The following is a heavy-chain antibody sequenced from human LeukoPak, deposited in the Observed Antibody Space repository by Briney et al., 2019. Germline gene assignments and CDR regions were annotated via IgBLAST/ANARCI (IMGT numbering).Heavy chain of an antibody. CDR3: ARPYCSGGSCYRGWFDP. Sequence: ASAKVSCKASGYTFTGYYMHWVRQAPGQGLEWMGWINPNSGGTNYAQKFQGRVTMTRDTSISTAYMELSRLRSDDTAVYYCARPYCSGGSCYRGWFDPWGQGTLVTVSS. CDR1: GYTFTGYY. J-gene: IGHJ5*02. CDR2: INPNSGGT. V-gene: IGHV1-2*02. D-gene: IGHD2-15*01.